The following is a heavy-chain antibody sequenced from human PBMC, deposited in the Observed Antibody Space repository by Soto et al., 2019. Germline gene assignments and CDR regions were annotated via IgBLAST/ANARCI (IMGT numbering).Heavy chain of an antibody. D-gene: IGHD2-15*01. V-gene: IGHV3-7*01. Sequence: LRLSCAASGFTFSRYWMTWVRQAPGKGLEWVANIKQDGSEIYYVDSVKGRFTISRDNAENSLYLQMNSLRAEDTAVYYCARDPVCSGGSCYDYWGQGTLVTVSS. J-gene: IGHJ4*02. CDR3: ARDPVCSGGSCYDY. CDR1: GFTFSRYW. CDR2: IKQDGSEI.